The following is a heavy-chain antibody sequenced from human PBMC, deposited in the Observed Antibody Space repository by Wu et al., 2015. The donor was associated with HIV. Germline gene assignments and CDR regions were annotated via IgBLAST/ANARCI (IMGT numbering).Heavy chain of an antibody. J-gene: IGHJ4*01. CDR2: INPNSGGT. Sequence: QVQLVQSGAEVKKPGASVKVSCKASGYTFTGYYMHWVRQAPGQGLEWMGWINPNSGGTNYAQKFQGRVTMTRDTSISTAYMELSRLRSDDTAVYYCASSNKYYYDSSGYPTPFDYWATERLVTVSS. CDR1: GYTFTGYY. D-gene: IGHD3-22*01. V-gene: IGHV1-2*02. CDR3: ASSNKYYYDSSGYPTPFDY.